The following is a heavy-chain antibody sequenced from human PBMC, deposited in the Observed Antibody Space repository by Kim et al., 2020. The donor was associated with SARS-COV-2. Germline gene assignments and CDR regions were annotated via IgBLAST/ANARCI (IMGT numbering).Heavy chain of an antibody. CDR1: GGSISSSSYY. Sequence: SETLSLTCTVSGGSISSSSYYWGWIRQPPGKGLEWIGSIYYSGSTYYNPSLKSRVTISVDTSKNQFSLKLSSVTAADTAVYYCARAGWGIHYYYGMDVWGQGTTVTVSS. V-gene: IGHV4-39*07. J-gene: IGHJ6*02. D-gene: IGHD2-8*02. CDR2: IYYSGST. CDR3: ARAGWGIHYYYGMDV.